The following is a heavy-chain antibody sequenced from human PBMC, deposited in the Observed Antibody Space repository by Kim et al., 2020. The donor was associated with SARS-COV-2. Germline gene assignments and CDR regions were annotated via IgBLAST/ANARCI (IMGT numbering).Heavy chain of an antibody. CDR2: INHSGST. D-gene: IGHD3-10*01. V-gene: IGHV4-34*01. CDR1: GGSFSGYY. Sequence: SETLSLTCAVYGGSFSGYYWSWIRQPPGKGLEWIGEINHSGSTNYNPSLKSRVTISVDTSKNQFSLKLSSVTAADTAVYYCAGGGGGCRVPGVCGMDVGGRGPTVTVSS. CDR3: AGGGGGCRVPGVCGMDV. J-gene: IGHJ6*02.